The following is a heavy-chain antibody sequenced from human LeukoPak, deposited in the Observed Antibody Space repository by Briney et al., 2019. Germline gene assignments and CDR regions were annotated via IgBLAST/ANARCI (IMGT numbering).Heavy chain of an antibody. D-gene: IGHD5-18*01. CDR3: ARHPGYSSGWWYFDF. Sequence: PSETLSLTCTVSGGSISTYYWSWIRQPAGKGLEWLGSINYSGTVFYSPSLNSRVTISVDTSGNQFSLKLTSATAADTAVYYCARHPGYSSGWWYFDFWGQGTLVTVSS. CDR1: GGSISTYY. J-gene: IGHJ4*02. CDR2: INYSGTV. V-gene: IGHV4-59*05.